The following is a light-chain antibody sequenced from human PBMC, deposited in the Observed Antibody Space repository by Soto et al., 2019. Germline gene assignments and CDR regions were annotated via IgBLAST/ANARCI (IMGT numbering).Light chain of an antibody. CDR1: QSISGR. J-gene: IGKJ1*01. V-gene: IGKV1-5*01. CDR2: DAS. CDR3: QQYKSYCT. Sequence: DIQMTQSPSTLSASVGDRVTITCRASQSISGRLAWSQQKPGKAPTLLINDASSLESRVPSSFSGSESGTEFTLTISSLQPYDFASYYCQQYKSYCTFGQGTKVQLK.